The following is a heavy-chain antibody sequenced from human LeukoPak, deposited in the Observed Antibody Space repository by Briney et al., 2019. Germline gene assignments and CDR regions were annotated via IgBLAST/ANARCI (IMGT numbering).Heavy chain of an antibody. CDR2: IYHSGST. D-gene: IGHD5-18*01. Sequence: SETLSLTCAVSGGSISSTNWWSWVRQSPGKGLEWIGEIYHSGSTNYNPSLKSRVTISVDTSKNQFSLKLSSVTAVDTAVYYCARVGGYSYGTFDYWGQGTLVTVSS. CDR3: ARVGGYSYGTFDY. CDR1: GGSISSTNW. J-gene: IGHJ4*02. V-gene: IGHV4-4*02.